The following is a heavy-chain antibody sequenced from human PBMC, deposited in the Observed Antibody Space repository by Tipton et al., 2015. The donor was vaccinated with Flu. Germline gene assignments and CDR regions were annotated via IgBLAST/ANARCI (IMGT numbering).Heavy chain of an antibody. V-gene: IGHV1-18*01. CDR1: GYTFTSYG. CDR3: ARDLASGSYYTPYY. Sequence: QSGPEVKKPGASVKVSCKASGYTFTSYGISWVRQAPGQGLEWMGWISAYNGNTNYAQKLQGRVTMTTDTSTSTAYMGLRSLRSDDTAVYYCARDLASGSYYTPYYWGQGTLVTVSS. CDR2: ISAYNGNT. D-gene: IGHD1-26*01. J-gene: IGHJ4*02.